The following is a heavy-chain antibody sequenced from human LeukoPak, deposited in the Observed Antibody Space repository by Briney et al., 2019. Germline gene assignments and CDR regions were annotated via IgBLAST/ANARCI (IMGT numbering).Heavy chain of an antibody. CDR3: AKCSSGWLYYFDY. CDR2: IRYDGSNK. Sequence: GGSLRLSCAASGFTFSSYGMHWVRQAPGKGLEWVAFIRYDGSNKYYADSVRGRFTISRDNSKNTLYLQMNSLRAEDTAVYYCAKCSSGWLYYFDYWGQGTLVTVSS. D-gene: IGHD6-19*01. V-gene: IGHV3-30*02. CDR1: GFTFSSYG. J-gene: IGHJ4*02.